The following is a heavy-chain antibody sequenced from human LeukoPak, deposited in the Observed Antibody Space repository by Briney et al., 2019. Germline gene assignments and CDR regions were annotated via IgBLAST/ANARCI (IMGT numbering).Heavy chain of an antibody. CDR2: LSGSGHST. J-gene: IGHJ4*02. Sequence: GGSLRLSCAASGFTFSSFAMSWVRQAPGKGLEWVSALSGSGHSTYYADSVEGRFTISRDNSKNTLYLQLNSLRAEDTALYFCAKARTYYDTSGSHSFDCWGQGSLVTVSS. CDR1: GFTFSSFA. D-gene: IGHD3-22*01. V-gene: IGHV3-23*01. CDR3: AKARTYYDTSGSHSFDC.